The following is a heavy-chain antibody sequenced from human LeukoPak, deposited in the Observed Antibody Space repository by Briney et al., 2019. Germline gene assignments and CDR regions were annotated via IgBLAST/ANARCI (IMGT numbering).Heavy chain of an antibody. CDR1: GGTFSSYA. CDR2: IIPIFGTT. Sequence: SVKVSCKASGGTFSSYAISWVRQAPGQGLEWMGGIIPIFGTTNYAQKFQGRVTITADESTSTAYMQLSSLTSDDTAIYYCARSHLAYSYDNSGYYYFGLDVWGQGTTVTVSS. J-gene: IGHJ6*02. D-gene: IGHD3-22*01. CDR3: ARSHLAYSYDNSGYYYFGLDV. V-gene: IGHV1-69*13.